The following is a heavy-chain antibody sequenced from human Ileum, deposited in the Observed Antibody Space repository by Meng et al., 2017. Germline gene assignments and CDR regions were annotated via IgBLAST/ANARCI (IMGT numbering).Heavy chain of an antibody. Sequence: GASLMISCVASGFTFSDYAVTWVRRSPGKGVWRVSGISADGRSTYLSDSVKGRFSISRANSMNTLYLQMNSLRVEDTAVYYCAKGSTYYYGAGSYTYFDNWGQGTRVTVSS. V-gene: IGHV3-23*01. CDR1: GFTFSDYA. CDR2: ISADGRST. D-gene: IGHD3-10*01. CDR3: AKGSTYYYGAGSYTYFDN. J-gene: IGHJ4*02.